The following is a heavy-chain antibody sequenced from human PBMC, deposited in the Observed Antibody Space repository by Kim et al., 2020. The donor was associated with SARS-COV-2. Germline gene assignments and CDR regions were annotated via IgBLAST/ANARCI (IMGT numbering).Heavy chain of an antibody. CDR1: GYTFTSYG. V-gene: IGHV1-18*01. J-gene: IGHJ3*02. D-gene: IGHD6-25*01. CDR3: AREAPEPGSYAFDI. CDR2: ISAYNGNT. Sequence: ASVKVSCKASGYTFTSYGISWVRQAPGQGLEWMGWISAYNGNTNYAQKPQGRVTMTTDTSTSTAYMELRSLRSDDTAVYYCAREAPEPGSYAFDIWGQGTMVTVSS.